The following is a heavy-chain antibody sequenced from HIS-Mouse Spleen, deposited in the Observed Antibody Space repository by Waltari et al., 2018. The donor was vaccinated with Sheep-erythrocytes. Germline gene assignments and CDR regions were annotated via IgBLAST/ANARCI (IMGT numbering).Heavy chain of an antibody. CDR1: GFTFSSYG. J-gene: IGHJ2*01. CDR3: AKVRTVNYWYFDL. D-gene: IGHD1-1*01. V-gene: IGHV3-30*18. Sequence: QVQLVESGGGVVQPGRSLRLSCAASGFTFSSYGMPWVRRAPGKGLEWVAVISIARSNKYYADSGKGRFTISRDNSKNTLYLQMNSLRAEDTAVYYCAKVRTVNYWYFDLWGRGTLVTVSS. CDR2: ISIARSNK.